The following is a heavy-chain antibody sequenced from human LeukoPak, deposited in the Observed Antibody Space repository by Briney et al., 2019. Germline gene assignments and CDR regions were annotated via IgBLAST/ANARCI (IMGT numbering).Heavy chain of an antibody. Sequence: PGGSLRLSCAASGFTFSNYWMHWVRQAPGKGLVWVSRINSDGINTSYADSVKGRFTISRDNAKNTLNLQMNSLRAEDTAVYYCARALYSSSWYGVGYYMDVWGKGTTVTISS. D-gene: IGHD6-13*01. J-gene: IGHJ6*03. CDR1: GFTFSNYW. CDR3: ARALYSSSWYGVGYYMDV. V-gene: IGHV3-74*01. CDR2: INSDGINT.